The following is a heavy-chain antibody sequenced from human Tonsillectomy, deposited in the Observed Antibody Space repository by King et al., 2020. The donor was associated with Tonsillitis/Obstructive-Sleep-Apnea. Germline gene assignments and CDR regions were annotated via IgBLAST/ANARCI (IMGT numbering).Heavy chain of an antibody. Sequence: VQLQQWGAGLLKPSETLSLTCAVYGGSFSGYYWSWIRQPLGKGLEWIGEINHSGSTNYVPSLNSRVTISVDTSKNQFSLKLTSVTSADTAVYYCARNDIVVVPAAMADAFDIWGQGTMVTVSS. CDR3: ARNDIVVVPAAMADAFDI. CDR1: GGSFSGYY. D-gene: IGHD2-2*01. J-gene: IGHJ3*02. V-gene: IGHV4-34*01. CDR2: INHSGST.